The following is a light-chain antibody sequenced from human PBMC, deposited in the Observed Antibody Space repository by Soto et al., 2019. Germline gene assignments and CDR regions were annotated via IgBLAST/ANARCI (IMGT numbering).Light chain of an antibody. CDR2: AAS. V-gene: IGKV1-17*01. J-gene: IGKJ1*01. CDR1: QDIGND. CDR3: LQHNRYSRT. Sequence: DIQMTQSPSSLSASVGDRVTITCRTSQDIGNDLDWYQQKPGKAPKCLIYAASSLQSGVPSRFSGSGSGTEFTLTISGLQSEDFATYYCLQHNRYSRTFGQGTKVEIK.